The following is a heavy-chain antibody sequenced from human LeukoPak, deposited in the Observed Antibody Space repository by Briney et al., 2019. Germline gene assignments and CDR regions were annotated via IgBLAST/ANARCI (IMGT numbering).Heavy chain of an antibody. CDR1: GYSISSGYY. D-gene: IGHD3-10*01. CDR2: INHSGST. CDR3: ARLFYGYYGSGSYLDY. V-gene: IGHV4-38-2*02. Sequence: SETLSLTCTVSGYSISSGYYWGWIRQPPGKGLEWIGEINHSGSTNYNPSLKSRVTISVGTSKNQFSLKLSSVTAADTAVYYCARLFYGYYGSGSYLDYWGQGTLVTVSS. J-gene: IGHJ4*02.